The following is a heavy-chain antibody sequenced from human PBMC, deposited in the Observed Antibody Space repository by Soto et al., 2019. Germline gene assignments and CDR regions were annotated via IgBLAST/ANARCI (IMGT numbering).Heavy chain of an antibody. CDR2: LYYSGIT. V-gene: IGHV4-31*03. Sequence: LSETLSLTCTVTGDSISSRSCYWTWIRLHPGQGLEWNGYLYYSGITYYSPSLKSRVSISIDTSKNQFSRNLNSVAAADTAVYYCARVDSSGGEGDAFDIWGKGTMVT. CDR3: ARVDSSGGEGDAFDI. J-gene: IGHJ3*02. D-gene: IGHD3-22*01. CDR1: GDSISSRSCY.